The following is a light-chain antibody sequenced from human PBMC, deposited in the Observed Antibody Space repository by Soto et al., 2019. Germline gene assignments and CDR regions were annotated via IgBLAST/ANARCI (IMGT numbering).Light chain of an antibody. V-gene: IGKV1-27*01. J-gene: IGKJ2*01. CDR1: QGISNY. Sequence: DIQMTQSPSSLSASVGDRVTITCRASQGISNYLAWYQQKPGKVPKLLIYAAPTLQSGVPSRLSGSGSGTDFTLSISSLQPEDVATYYCQKYRSAPHTFGQGTKLEIK. CDR3: QKYRSAPHT. CDR2: AAP.